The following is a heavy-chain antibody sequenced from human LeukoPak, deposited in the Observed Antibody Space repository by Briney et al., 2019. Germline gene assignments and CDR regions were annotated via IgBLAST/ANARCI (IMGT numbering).Heavy chain of an antibody. CDR1: GFTFNGFA. Sequence: PGRSLRLSCAASGFTFNGFAMHWVRQAPDKGLEWVAVISFDGSKKYYADSVRGRFTISRDNSENTVYMQMNSLRADDTAVYYCARDQYSSGWYQAGYWGQGTLVTVS. D-gene: IGHD6-19*01. CDR3: ARDQYSSGWYQAGY. J-gene: IGHJ4*02. V-gene: IGHV3-30*04. CDR2: ISFDGSKK.